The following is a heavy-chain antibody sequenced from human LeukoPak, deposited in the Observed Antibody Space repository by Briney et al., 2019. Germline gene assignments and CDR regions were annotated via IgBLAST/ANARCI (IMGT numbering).Heavy chain of an antibody. D-gene: IGHD6-6*01. V-gene: IGHV3-11*04. CDR2: ISSSGSTI. Sequence: GGSPRLSCAASGFTFSDYYMSWIRQAPGKGLEWVSYISSSGSTIYYADSVKGRFTISRDNAKNSLYLQMNSLRAEDTAVYYCARDPPKYSSSSRYFQHWGQGTLVTVSS. J-gene: IGHJ1*01. CDR1: GFTFSDYY. CDR3: ARDPPKYSSSSRYFQH.